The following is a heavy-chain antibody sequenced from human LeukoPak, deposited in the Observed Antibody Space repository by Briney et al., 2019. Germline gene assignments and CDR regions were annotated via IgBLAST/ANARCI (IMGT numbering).Heavy chain of an antibody. CDR1: GCSISNGYY. CDR2: IYHSGGT. CDR3: ARAIVVVVAATPFDY. V-gene: IGHV4-38-2*01. J-gene: IGHJ4*02. D-gene: IGHD2-15*01. Sequence: SETLSLTCAVSGCSISNGYYWGWIRQPPGKGLEWIGSIYHSGGTYYNPSLNSRVTISVDTSKNQFSLNLSSVTAADTAVYYCARAIVVVVAATPFDYWGQGTLVTVSS.